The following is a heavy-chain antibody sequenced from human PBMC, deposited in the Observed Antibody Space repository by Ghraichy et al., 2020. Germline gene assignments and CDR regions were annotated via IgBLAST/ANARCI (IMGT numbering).Heavy chain of an antibody. V-gene: IGHV1-2*02. Sequence: ASVKVSCKASGYTFTGYYMHWVRQAPGQGLEWMGWINPNSGGTKYAQKFQDRVTMTRDTSISTAYMELSRLRSDDTAIYYCATKGGYDSGSGMGAWGQGTLVTVSS. CDR2: INPNSGGT. J-gene: IGHJ5*02. CDR3: ATKGGYDSGSGMGA. D-gene: IGHD5-12*01. CDR1: GYTFTGYY.